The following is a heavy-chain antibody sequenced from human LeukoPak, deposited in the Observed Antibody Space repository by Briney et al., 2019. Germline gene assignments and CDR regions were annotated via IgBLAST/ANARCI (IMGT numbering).Heavy chain of an antibody. CDR1: GFTFSDYY. V-gene: IGHV3-11*06. CDR2: ISSSSSYT. Sequence: PRGSLKLSWAASGFTFSDYYMSWIRQAPGKGLEWVSYISSSSSYTNYADSVKGRFTISRDNAKNSLYLQMNSLRAEDTAVYYCARDFPSTYSSGAPAYWGQGTLVTVSS. D-gene: IGHD6-19*01. CDR3: ARDFPSTYSSGAPAY. J-gene: IGHJ4*02.